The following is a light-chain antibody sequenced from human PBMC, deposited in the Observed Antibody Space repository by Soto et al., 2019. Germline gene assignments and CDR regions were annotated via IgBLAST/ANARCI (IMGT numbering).Light chain of an antibody. CDR2: DAS. J-gene: IGKJ1*01. CDR1: QSVSSNY. Sequence: EIVLTQSPGTLSLSPGDRATLSCRASQSVSSNYLAWYQQKPGQAPRLLIYDASNRATGIPARFSGSGSGTDFTLTISSLEPEDFAVYYCQQRSNWPRTFGQGTKVDI. V-gene: IGKV3-11*01. CDR3: QQRSNWPRT.